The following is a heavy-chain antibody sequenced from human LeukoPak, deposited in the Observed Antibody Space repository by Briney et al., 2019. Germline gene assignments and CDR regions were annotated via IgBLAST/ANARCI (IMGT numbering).Heavy chain of an antibody. Sequence: GGSLRLSCAASGLSFSSYAMHWVRQAPGKGLEWVAVISYDGTEKYYGDSVKGRFTISRDNSKNTLYLQMNSLRAEDTALYYCARDWHGVPLDYWGQGTLVTGSP. J-gene: IGHJ4*02. CDR2: ISYDGTEK. D-gene: IGHD4-17*01. V-gene: IGHV3-30-3*01. CDR3: ARDWHGVPLDY. CDR1: GLSFSSYA.